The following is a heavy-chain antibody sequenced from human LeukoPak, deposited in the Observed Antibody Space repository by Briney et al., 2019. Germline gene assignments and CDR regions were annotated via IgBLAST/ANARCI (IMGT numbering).Heavy chain of an antibody. CDR1: GGSISSYY. Sequence: PSETLSLTCTVSGGSISSYYWSWIRQPPGKGLEWIGYIYYSGSTNYNPSLKSRVTISVDTSKNQFSLKLSSVTAADTAVYYCARKYGSGSYRPNWFDPWGQGTLVTVSS. D-gene: IGHD3-10*01. J-gene: IGHJ5*02. CDR2: IYYSGST. V-gene: IGHV4-59*12. CDR3: ARKYGSGSYRPNWFDP.